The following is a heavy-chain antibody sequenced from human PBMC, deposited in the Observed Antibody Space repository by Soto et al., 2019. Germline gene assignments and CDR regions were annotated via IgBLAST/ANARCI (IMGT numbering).Heavy chain of an antibody. D-gene: IGHD2-2*01. CDR2: ISAYNGNT. J-gene: IGHJ6*02. CDR1: GYSFTSYG. Sequence: GASVKVSCKASGYSFTSYGISWVRQAPGQGLEWMGWISAYNGNTNYEQKLQGRVTMTTDTSTSTAYMELRSLRSDDTAVYYCARVRCSSTSCYFGEDYYNYGLDFWGQGTTVTVSS. CDR3: ARVRCSSTSCYFGEDYYNYGLDF. V-gene: IGHV1-18*04.